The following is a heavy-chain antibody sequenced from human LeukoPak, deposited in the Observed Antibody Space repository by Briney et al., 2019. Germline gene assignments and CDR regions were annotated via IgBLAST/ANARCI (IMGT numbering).Heavy chain of an antibody. CDR3: GKRVTTGPHSIHY. J-gene: IGHJ4*02. CDR1: GFALRTYG. Sequence: PGTSLRLSCAASGFALRTYGMHWVRQAPGKGLEWVAHISYDGSNKDYADSVKGRFTFSKDNSKNTLYLQMDSLRAEDTAIYYCGKRVTTGPHSIHYWGQGALVTVSS. V-gene: IGHV3-30*18. D-gene: IGHD4-17*01. CDR2: ISYDGSNK.